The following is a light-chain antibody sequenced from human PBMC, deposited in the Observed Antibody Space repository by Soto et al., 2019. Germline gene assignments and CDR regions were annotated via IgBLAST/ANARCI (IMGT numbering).Light chain of an antibody. CDR2: DAS. CDR1: QSISSW. J-gene: IGKJ1*01. V-gene: IGKV1-5*01. Sequence: DIQMTQSPSTLSASVGDRVTITCRASQSISSWLAWYQQKPGKAPKLLIYDASSLESGVPSRFSGSGSGTEFTLTTSSLQPDYFAAYYCQQYNSYSPCTFGQGTKVEIK. CDR3: QQYNSYSPCT.